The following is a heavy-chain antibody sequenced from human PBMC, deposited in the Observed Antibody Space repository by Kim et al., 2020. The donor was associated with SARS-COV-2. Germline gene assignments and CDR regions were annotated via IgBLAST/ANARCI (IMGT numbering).Heavy chain of an antibody. CDR1: GYSFTSYW. D-gene: IGHD3-10*01. CDR3: ARMVRGVIIFPRPIYFDY. Sequence: GESLKISCKGSGYSFTSYWIGWVRQMPGKGLEWMGIIYPGDSDTRYSPSFQGQVTISADKSISTAYLQWSSLKASDTAMYYCARMVRGVIIFPRPIYFDYWGQGTLVTVSS. CDR2: IYPGDSDT. J-gene: IGHJ4*02. V-gene: IGHV5-51*01.